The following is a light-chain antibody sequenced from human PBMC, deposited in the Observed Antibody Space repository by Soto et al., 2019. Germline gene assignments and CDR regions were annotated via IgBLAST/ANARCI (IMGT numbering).Light chain of an antibody. CDR3: ETWDSNTFVV. CDR1: SGHSSYT. J-gene: IGLJ2*01. CDR2: LERSGSY. Sequence: QLLLTQSSSASASLGSSVKLTCTLSSGHSSYTIAWHQQQPGKAPRYLMKLERSGSYNKGSGVPDRFSGSSSGADRYLTISNLQSEDEADYYCETWDSNTFVVFGGGTKLTVL. V-gene: IGLV4-60*03.